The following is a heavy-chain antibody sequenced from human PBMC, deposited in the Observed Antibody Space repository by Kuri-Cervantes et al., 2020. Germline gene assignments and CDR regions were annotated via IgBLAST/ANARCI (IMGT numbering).Heavy chain of an antibody. J-gene: IGHJ6*02. CDR1: GFTVSSNY. CDR2: IHSGGST. Sequence: GESLKISCAASGFTVSSNYMSWVRQAPGKGLEWVSVIHSGGSTYYGHSVKGRFTISRDNSKNTPYLQMNSLRAEDTAVYYCARDNYYDSSGYYYYYGMDVWGQGTTVTVSS. CDR3: ARDNYYDSSGYYYYYGMDV. V-gene: IGHV3-53*01. D-gene: IGHD3-22*01.